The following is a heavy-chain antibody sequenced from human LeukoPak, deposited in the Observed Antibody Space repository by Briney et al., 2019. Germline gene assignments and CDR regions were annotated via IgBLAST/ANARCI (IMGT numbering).Heavy chain of an antibody. CDR1: GGSISSYY. CDR3: AKDQYSSGWYFDY. V-gene: IGHV3-23*01. Sequence: ETLSLTCTVSGGSISSYYWSWIRQPPGKGLEWVSAISGSGGSTYYADSVKGRFTISRDNSKNTLYLQMNSLRVEDTAIYYCAKDQYSSGWYFDYWGQGTLVTVSS. D-gene: IGHD6-19*01. CDR2: ISGSGGST. J-gene: IGHJ4*02.